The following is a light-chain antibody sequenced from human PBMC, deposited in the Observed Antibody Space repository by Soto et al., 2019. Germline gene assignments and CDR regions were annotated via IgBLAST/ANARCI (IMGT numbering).Light chain of an antibody. Sequence: AIQVTQSPSSLSASVGDTVTITCRASQGISSAFAWYQQKPGRVPRLLIYDVFNLQSGVPSRFSGSGSGTEFTLPIRPLQPENFATYYCQLLGTYPSTFGQGTRLEVK. CDR3: QLLGTYPST. CDR1: QGISSA. V-gene: IGKV1-13*02. CDR2: DVF. J-gene: IGKJ5*01.